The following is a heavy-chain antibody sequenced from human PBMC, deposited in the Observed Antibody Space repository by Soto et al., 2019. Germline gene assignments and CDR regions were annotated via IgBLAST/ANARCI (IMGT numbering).Heavy chain of an antibody. CDR2: IGTAGDT. CDR3: ARAIYDFWSGSHYYYYMDV. J-gene: IGHJ6*03. CDR1: GFTFSSYD. Sequence: GGSLRLSCAASGFTFSSYDMHWVRQATGKGLEWVSAIGTAGDTYYPGSVKGRFTISRENAKNSLYLQMNSLRAGDTAVYYCARAIYDFWSGSHYYYYMDVWGKGTTVTVSS. V-gene: IGHV3-13*01. D-gene: IGHD3-3*01.